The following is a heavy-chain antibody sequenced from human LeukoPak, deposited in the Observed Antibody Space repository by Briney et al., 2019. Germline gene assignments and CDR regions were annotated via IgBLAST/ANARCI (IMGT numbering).Heavy chain of an antibody. CDR3: AREGDGYNDAFDI. J-gene: IGHJ3*02. CDR2: INHSGST. CDR1: GGSFSGYY. V-gene: IGHV4-34*01. D-gene: IGHD5-24*01. Sequence: PSETLSLTCAVYGGSFSGYYWSWIRQPPGKGLEWIGEINHSGSTNYNPSLKSRVTISVDTSKNQFSLKLSSVTAADTAVYYCAREGDGYNDAFDIWGQGTMVTVSS.